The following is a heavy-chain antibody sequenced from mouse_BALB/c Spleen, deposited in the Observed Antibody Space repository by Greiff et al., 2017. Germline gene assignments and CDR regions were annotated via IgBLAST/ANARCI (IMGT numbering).Heavy chain of an antibody. D-gene: IGHD2-13*01. CDR3: ARAPLMYGDNGYAMDY. V-gene: IGHV5-17*02. CDR1: GFTFSSFG. Sequence: EVQVVESGGGLVQPGGSRKLSCAASGFTFSSFGMHWVRQAPEKGLEWVAYISIGSSTIYYADTVKGRFTISRDKPKNTLFLQMTSLRSEDAAMYYFARAPLMYGDNGYAMDYWGQGTSVTVSS. CDR2: ISIGSSTI. J-gene: IGHJ4*01.